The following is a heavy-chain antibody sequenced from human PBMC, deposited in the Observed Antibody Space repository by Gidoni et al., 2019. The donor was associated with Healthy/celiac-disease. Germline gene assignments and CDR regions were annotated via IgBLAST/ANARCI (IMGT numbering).Heavy chain of an antibody. D-gene: IGHD3-10*01. J-gene: IGHJ5*02. CDR2: ISSSSSTI. V-gene: IGHV3-48*04. CDR1: GFTFRRYS. CDR3: ARETYYYGSGSYYFSGFDP. Sequence: EVQLVESGGGLVQPGGSLGLSCAASGFTFRRYSMNGVRQAPGKGLEWVSYISSSSSTIYYADSVKGRFTISRDNAKNSLYLQMNSLRAEDTAVYYCARETYYYGSGSYYFSGFDPWGQGTLVTVSS.